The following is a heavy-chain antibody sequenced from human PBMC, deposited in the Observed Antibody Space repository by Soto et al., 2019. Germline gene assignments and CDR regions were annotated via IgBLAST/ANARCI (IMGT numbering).Heavy chain of an antibody. Sequence: GGSLRLSCAASGFTFDDYAMHWVRQAPGKGLEWVSGISWNSGSLGYSDSVKGRFTISRDNAKNSLYLQMNSLRAEDTALYYCAKAGPDYGDYVGWFKGYYFDYWGQGTLVTVSS. CDR1: GFTFDDYA. CDR2: ISWNSGSL. CDR3: AKAGPDYGDYVGWFKGYYFDY. V-gene: IGHV3-9*01. D-gene: IGHD4-17*01. J-gene: IGHJ4*02.